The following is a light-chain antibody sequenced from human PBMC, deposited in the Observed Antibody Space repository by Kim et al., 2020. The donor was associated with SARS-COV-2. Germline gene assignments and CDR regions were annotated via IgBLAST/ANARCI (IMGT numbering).Light chain of an antibody. V-gene: IGLV3-25*03. Sequence: SYELTQPPSVSVSPGQTARITCSGDALPKQYAYWYQQKPGQAPVLLIYKDSERPSGIPERFSGSSSGTTVTLTISGVQAEDEADYYCQSADSSGTYGVFGGGTQLTVL. CDR1: ALPKQY. J-gene: IGLJ2*01. CDR3: QSADSSGTYGV. CDR2: KDS.